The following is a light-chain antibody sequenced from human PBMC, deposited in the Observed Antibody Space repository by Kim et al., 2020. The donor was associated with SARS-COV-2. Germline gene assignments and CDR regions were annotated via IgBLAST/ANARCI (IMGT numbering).Light chain of an antibody. CDR2: DAT. V-gene: IGLV7-46*01. CDR3: LVSYPDARV. CDR1: TGAVTSGHY. Sequence: GGTVPLPCGSSTGAVTSGHYPFWFQQKPGQAPQTLIYDATNRHSWTPARFSGSLLGGKAALTLSGARPEDEADYYCLVSYPDARVFGGGTQLTVL. J-gene: IGLJ3*02.